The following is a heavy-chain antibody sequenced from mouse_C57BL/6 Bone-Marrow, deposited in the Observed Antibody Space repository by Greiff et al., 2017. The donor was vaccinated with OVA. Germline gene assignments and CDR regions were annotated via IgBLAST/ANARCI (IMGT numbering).Heavy chain of an antibody. CDR1: GYTFTSYW. CDR3: ARFRAHYYGSSYAMDY. J-gene: IGHJ4*01. Sequence: QVQLQQSGAELVKPGASVKLSCKASGYTFTSYWMHWVKQRPGRGLEWIGRIDPSSGGTKYNEKFKSKATLTVDKPSSTADMQLSSLTSEDSAVYYCARFRAHYYGSSYAMDYWGQGTSVTVSS. CDR2: IDPSSGGT. D-gene: IGHD1-1*01. V-gene: IGHV1-72*01.